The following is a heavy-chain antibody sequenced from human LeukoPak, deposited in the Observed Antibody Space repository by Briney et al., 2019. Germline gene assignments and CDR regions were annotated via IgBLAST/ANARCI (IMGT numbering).Heavy chain of an antibody. D-gene: IGHD3-22*01. CDR3: ARHYYDSSGPTLDY. CDR2: IYHSGRT. V-gene: IGHV4-38-2*02. CDR1: GYSISSGYY. J-gene: IGHJ4*02. Sequence: SETLSLTCSVSGYSISSGYYWGWIRQSPRKGLEWIGSIYHSGRTYYSPSLKSRVTISVDTSKNQFSLKLSSVTAADTAVYYCARHYYDSSGPTLDYWGQGTLVTVSS.